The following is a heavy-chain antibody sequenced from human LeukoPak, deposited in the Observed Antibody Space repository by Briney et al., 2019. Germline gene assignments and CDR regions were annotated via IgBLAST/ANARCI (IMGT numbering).Heavy chain of an antibody. Sequence: SGTLSLTCAVSGGSISSYYWSWIRQPPGKGLEWVGYIYYSGSAKYNIYPKSRVTISLAKSKNQFSFMHNSMTGADTAGFYFARVSSSWYYTDYWRQETLVTVSS. D-gene: IGHD6-13*01. CDR3: ARVSSSWYYTDY. J-gene: IGHJ4*02. V-gene: IGHV4-59*01. CDR1: GGSISSYY. CDR2: IYYSGSA.